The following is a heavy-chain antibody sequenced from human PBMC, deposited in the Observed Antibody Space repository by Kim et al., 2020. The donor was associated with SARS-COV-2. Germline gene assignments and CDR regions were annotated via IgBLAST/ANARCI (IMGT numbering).Heavy chain of an antibody. D-gene: IGHD4-17*01. J-gene: IGHJ4*02. Sequence: SVKVSCKASGGTFSSYAINWVRQAPGQGLEWMGGIIPIFGTANYAQKFQGRVTIIADESTSTAYMELSSLRSEDTAVYYCASLEDDYGGDTDYWGQGTPVTVPS. CDR1: GGTFSSYA. CDR3: ASLEDDYGGDTDY. CDR2: IIPIFGTA. V-gene: IGHV1-69*13.